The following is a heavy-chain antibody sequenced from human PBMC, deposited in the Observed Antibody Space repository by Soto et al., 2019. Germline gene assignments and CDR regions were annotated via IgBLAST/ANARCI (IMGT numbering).Heavy chain of an antibody. D-gene: IGHD3-22*01. V-gene: IGHV4-59*01. J-gene: IGHJ3*01. CDR1: GGPISSYY. CDR2: IYHSST. CDR3: ARGGSYDASGYDAFDV. Sequence: TSETLSLTCTVSGGPISSYYWTWIRQPPGRGLEWIGNIYHSSTNYNPSLKSRVTISVGSSKNHFSLKLSSVTAADTAVYYCARGGSYDASGYDAFDVWGQGTMVTVSS.